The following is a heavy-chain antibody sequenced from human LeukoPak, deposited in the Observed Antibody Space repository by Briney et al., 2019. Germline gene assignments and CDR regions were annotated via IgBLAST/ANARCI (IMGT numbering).Heavy chain of an antibody. V-gene: IGHV5-51*01. J-gene: IGHJ4*02. CDR2: IYPGDSET. CDR3: ARGRGYCSSSSCYDFDY. D-gene: IGHD2-2*01. CDR1: GYSFTNHW. Sequence: GESLKISCTGSGYSFTNHWIAWVRQTPGKGLEWMGIIYPGDSETTYSPSFQGQVTISADKSITTTYLQWSSLKASDTAMYYCARGRGYCSSSSCYDFDYWGQGTLVTVSS.